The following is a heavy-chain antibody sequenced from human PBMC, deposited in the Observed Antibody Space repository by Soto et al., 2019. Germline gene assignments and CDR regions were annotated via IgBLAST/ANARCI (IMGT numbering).Heavy chain of an antibody. V-gene: IGHV3-48*01. D-gene: IGHD2-15*01. CDR2: ISSSSSTI. J-gene: IGHJ3*02. Sequence: GGSLRLSCAASGFTFSSYSMNWVRQAPGKGLEWVSYISSSSSTIYYADSVKGRFTISRDNAKNSLYLQMNSLRAEDTAVYYCARDDGYCSGGSCYLVAFDIWGQGTMVTDSS. CDR3: ARDDGYCSGGSCYLVAFDI. CDR1: GFTFSSYS.